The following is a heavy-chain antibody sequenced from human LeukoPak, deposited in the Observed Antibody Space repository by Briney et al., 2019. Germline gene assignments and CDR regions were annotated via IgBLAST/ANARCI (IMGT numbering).Heavy chain of an antibody. CDR2: ISYDGSNK. V-gene: IGHV3-30*19. CDR1: GFTFSSYG. Sequence: PGGSLRLSCAASGFTFSSYGMHWVRQAPGKGLEWVAVISYDGSNKYYADSVKGRFTISRDNSKNTLCLQMNSLRAEDTAVYYCARSDRQWLVRSYYFDYWGQGTLVTVSS. CDR3: ARSDRQWLVRSYYFDY. J-gene: IGHJ4*02. D-gene: IGHD6-19*01.